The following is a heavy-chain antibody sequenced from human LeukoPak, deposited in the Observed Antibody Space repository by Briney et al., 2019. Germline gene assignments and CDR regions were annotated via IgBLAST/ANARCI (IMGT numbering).Heavy chain of an antibody. D-gene: IGHD1-1*01. J-gene: IGHJ4*02. Sequence: PGRSLRLSCTASGFPFSDYSMNWVRQAPGKGLEWISYIGISSGNTKYADSVKGRFTISADNARNSLYLQMNSLRVEDTAVYYCARDHNYAFDNWGQGTLVSVS. CDR1: GFPFSDYS. V-gene: IGHV3-48*04. CDR3: ARDHNYAFDN. CDR2: IGISSGNT.